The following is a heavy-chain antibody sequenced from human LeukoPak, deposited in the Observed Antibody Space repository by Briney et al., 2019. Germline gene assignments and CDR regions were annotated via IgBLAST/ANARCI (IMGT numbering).Heavy chain of an antibody. CDR3: ARDFPTSIAAAGTDY. J-gene: IGHJ4*02. CDR1: GYTFTGCY. D-gene: IGHD6-13*01. Sequence: GGSVEVSCKASGYTFTGCYMHWVRQAPGQGLEWMGRINPNSGGTNYAQKFQGRVTMTRDTSISTAYMELSRLRSDDTAVYYCARDFPTSIAAAGTDYWGQGTLVTVSS. CDR2: INPNSGGT. V-gene: IGHV1-2*06.